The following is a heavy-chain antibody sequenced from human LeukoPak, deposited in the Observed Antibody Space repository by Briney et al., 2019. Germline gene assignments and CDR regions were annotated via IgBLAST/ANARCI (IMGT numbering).Heavy chain of an antibody. Sequence: PSETLSLTCTVSGGSISNYYWSWIRQPPGKGLEWIGYVSYTGSTNYNPSLKSRVTMSIDTPKNQFFLKLSSVTAADTAVYYCARAGYYDFWSGYYTGYYYMDVWGKGTTVTVSS. CDR2: VSYTGST. J-gene: IGHJ6*03. CDR1: GGSISNYY. V-gene: IGHV4-59*12. CDR3: ARAGYYDFWSGYYTGYYYMDV. D-gene: IGHD3-3*01.